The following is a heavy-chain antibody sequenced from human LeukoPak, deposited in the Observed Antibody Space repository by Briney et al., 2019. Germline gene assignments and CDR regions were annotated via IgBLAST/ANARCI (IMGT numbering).Heavy chain of an antibody. D-gene: IGHD4-17*01. J-gene: IGHJ6*02. CDR1: GGTFTSYA. V-gene: IGHV1-69*13. CDR2: IIPIFGTA. Sequence: ASVKVSCKASGGTFTSYAISWVRQAPGQGLEWMGGIIPIFGTANYAQKFQGRVTITADESTSTAYMELSSLRSEDTAVYYCARGVGDSYYYGMDVWGQGTTVTVSS. CDR3: ARGVGDSYYYGMDV.